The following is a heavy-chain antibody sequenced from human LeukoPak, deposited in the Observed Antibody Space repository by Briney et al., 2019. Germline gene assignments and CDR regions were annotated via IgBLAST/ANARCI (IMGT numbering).Heavy chain of an antibody. D-gene: IGHD2/OR15-2a*01. Sequence: PGGSLRLSCAASGFVFSTYTMSWVRQAPGKGLEWVSSISSSGGSTYSADSVKGRFTISRDNSKNTLYLQVSSLRPKDTAVNYCSKAAVYHDYCPDSWGQVTLVTVSS. CDR1: GFVFSTYT. CDR2: ISSSGGST. CDR3: SKAAVYHDYCPDS. V-gene: IGHV3-23*01. J-gene: IGHJ4*02.